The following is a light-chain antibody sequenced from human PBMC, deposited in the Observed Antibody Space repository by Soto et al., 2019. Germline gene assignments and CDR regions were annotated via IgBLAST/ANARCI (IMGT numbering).Light chain of an antibody. CDR2: GAS. Sequence: EIVLTQSPGTLSLSPGERATLSCRASQSVSSSYLAWYQQKPGQAPRLLIYGASSRATGIPDRFSGSGSGTDFTLTISRLEPEDFATYYCLQHNSFPYTFGQGTNLEIK. CDR1: QSVSSSY. CDR3: LQHNSFPYT. J-gene: IGKJ2*01. V-gene: IGKV3-20*01.